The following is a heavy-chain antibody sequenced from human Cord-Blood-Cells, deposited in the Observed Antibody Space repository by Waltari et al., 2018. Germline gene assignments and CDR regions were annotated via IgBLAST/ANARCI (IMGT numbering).Heavy chain of an antibody. Sequence: QITLKESGPTLVKPTQTLTLTCTFSGFSLSTSGVGVGWIRQPPGKALEWLALIYWDDDKRYSPSLKSRLPHTKEPPKNPVVPTKTNKDPGDTAHYYCGTRRPRPDDAFDILGQGTMGNVS. CDR2: IYWDDDK. J-gene: IGHJ3*02. D-gene: IGHD6-6*01. CDR3: GTRRPRPDDAFDI. CDR1: GFSLSTSGVG. V-gene: IGHV2-5*02.